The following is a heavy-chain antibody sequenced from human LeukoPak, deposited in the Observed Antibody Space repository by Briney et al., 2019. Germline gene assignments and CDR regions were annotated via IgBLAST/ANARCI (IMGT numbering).Heavy chain of an antibody. CDR2: IRNDGAKT. V-gene: IGHV3-30*02. D-gene: IGHD3-16*02. Sequence: PGGSLRLSCVGSTFTFSDYGMHWVRQAPGKGLEWVASIRNDGAKTYYADSAKGRFTISRDNSRNTLYLQMNSLTAEDTAVFYCAKDGVILAPGVYWYMDVWGRGTTVTVSS. CDR3: AKDGVILAPGVYWYMDV. CDR1: TFTFSDYG. J-gene: IGHJ6*03.